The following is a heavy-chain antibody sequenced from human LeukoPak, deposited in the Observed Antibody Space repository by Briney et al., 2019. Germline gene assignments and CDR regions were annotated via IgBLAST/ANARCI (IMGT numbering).Heavy chain of an antibody. CDR3: ARALGSGDFDY. J-gene: IGHJ4*02. CDR1: GFIFSNYW. V-gene: IGHV3-7*01. D-gene: IGHD7-27*01. CDR2: IKQDGSEK. Sequence: GGSLRLSCAASGFIFSNYWMSWVRQAPGKGPEWVANIKQDGSEKYYVDSVKGRFTISRDNAKNSLYLQMNSLRAEDTAVYYCARALGSGDFDYWGQGTLVTVSS.